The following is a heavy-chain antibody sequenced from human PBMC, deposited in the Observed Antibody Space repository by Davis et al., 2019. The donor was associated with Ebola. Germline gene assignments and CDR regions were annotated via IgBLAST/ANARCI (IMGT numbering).Heavy chain of an antibody. Sequence: ASSVKVSCKASGYTFTNYYMLWVRQAPGQGLEWMGMINPNDGRTIYAQKFQGRVTVTRDTSTTTVYMDLSSLRSEDTALYYCTTPGGQDSGYDVFDIWGQGTMVTVSS. J-gene: IGHJ3*02. V-gene: IGHV1-46*03. CDR2: INPNDGRT. CDR1: GYTFTNYY. CDR3: TTPGGQDSGYDVFDI. D-gene: IGHD5-12*01.